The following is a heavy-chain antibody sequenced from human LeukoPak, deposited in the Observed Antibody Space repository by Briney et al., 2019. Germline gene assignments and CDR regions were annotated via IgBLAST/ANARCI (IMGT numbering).Heavy chain of an antibody. CDR3: ARDPDSSGYQWDAFDI. D-gene: IGHD3-22*01. CDR2: IYYSGST. Sequence: SETLSLTCTVSGGSISSSSYYWGWIRQPPGTGLEWIGSIYYSGSTYYNPSLKSRVTISVDTSKNQFSLKLSSVTAADTAVYYCARDPDSSGYQWDAFDIWGQGTMVTVSS. V-gene: IGHV4-39*07. CDR1: GGSISSSSYY. J-gene: IGHJ3*02.